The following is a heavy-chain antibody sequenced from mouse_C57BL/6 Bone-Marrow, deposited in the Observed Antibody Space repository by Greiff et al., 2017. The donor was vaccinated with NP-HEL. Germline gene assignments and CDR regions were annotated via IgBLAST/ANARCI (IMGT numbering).Heavy chain of an antibody. Sequence: EVQLVESGGGLVQPGGSLSLSCAASGFTFTDYYMSWVRQPPGKALEWLGFIRNKANGYTTEYSASVKGRFTISRDNSQIILYLQMNALRAEDSATYYCARSITTAVGGFAYWGQGTLVTVSA. D-gene: IGHD1-2*01. CDR2: IRNKANGYTT. V-gene: IGHV7-3*01. CDR1: GFTFTDYY. J-gene: IGHJ3*01. CDR3: ARSITTAVGGFAY.